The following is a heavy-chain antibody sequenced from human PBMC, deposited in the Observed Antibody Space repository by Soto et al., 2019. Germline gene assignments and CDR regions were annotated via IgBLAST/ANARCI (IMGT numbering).Heavy chain of an antibody. Sequence: TLSLTCTVSGGSISSYYLSWIRQPPGKALEWLALIYWDDDKRYSPSLKSRLTITKDTSKNQVVLTMTNMDPVDTATYYCAHRHGYSSSYHYFDYSGQGTLVTVSS. CDR2: IYWDDDK. CDR1: GGSISSYYL. CDR3: AHRHGYSSSYHYFDY. D-gene: IGHD6-13*01. J-gene: IGHJ4*02. V-gene: IGHV2-5*08.